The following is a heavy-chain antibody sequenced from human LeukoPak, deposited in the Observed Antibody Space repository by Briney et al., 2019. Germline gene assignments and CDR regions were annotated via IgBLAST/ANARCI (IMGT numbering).Heavy chain of an antibody. CDR1: GFTFSSYA. CDR2: ISGSGGST. Sequence: GGSLRLSCAASGFTFSSYAMSWVRQAPGKGLEWVSAISGSGGSTYNADSVKGRFTISRDNSKNTLYLQMNSLRAEDTAVYYCAKVVREYQLLSNIDYWGQGTLVTVSS. D-gene: IGHD2-2*01. J-gene: IGHJ4*02. V-gene: IGHV3-23*01. CDR3: AKVVREYQLLSNIDY.